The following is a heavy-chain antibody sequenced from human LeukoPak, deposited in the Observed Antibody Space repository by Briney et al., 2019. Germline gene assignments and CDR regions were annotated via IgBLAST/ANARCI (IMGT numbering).Heavy chain of an antibody. V-gene: IGHV3-33*01. Sequence: GRSLRLSCAASGFTFSNYVIHWVRQAPGRGLEWVAVIGYDGSYKYYADSVKGRFTISRDNSKNTLYLQMNSLGAEDTAVYYCARSAAATYVYFDYWGQGTLVTVSS. CDR1: GFTFSNYV. CDR3: ARSAAATYVYFDY. CDR2: IGYDGSYK. D-gene: IGHD2-15*01. J-gene: IGHJ4*02.